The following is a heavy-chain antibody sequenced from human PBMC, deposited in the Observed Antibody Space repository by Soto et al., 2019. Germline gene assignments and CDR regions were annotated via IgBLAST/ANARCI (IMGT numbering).Heavy chain of an antibody. D-gene: IGHD5-12*01. CDR3: ARECVDTVTSITIPFDY. J-gene: IGHJ4*02. CDR1: GFTFSRCD. V-gene: IGHV3-21*02. CDR2: ISSSASYM. Sequence: EVQLLPSGGGLVKPGGSLRLSCATSGFTFSRCDMNWVRQAPGKGLEWVSFISSSASYMYYADSVKGRFTISRDNSKKSLYLQMNSLRADDTAVYYCARECVDTVTSITIPFDYWGQGALVTVSS.